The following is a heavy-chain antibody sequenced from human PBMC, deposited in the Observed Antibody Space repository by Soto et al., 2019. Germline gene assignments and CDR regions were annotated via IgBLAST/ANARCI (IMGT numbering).Heavy chain of an antibody. J-gene: IGHJ4*02. Sequence: SVKVSCKASGGTFSSYTISWVRQAPGQGLEWMGRIIPILGIANYAQKFQGRVTITADKSTSTVYMELYSLKSEDTAVYYCARDLGSGYDPGDYWGKGTLVTVSS. V-gene: IGHV1-69*04. CDR1: GGTFSSYT. CDR2: IIPILGIA. CDR3: ARDLGSGYDPGDY. D-gene: IGHD5-12*01.